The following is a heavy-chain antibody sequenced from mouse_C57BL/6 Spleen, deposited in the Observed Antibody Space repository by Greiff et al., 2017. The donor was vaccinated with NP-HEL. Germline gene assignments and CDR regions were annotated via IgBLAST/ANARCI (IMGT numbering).Heavy chain of an antibody. CDR1: GYTFTSYD. CDR2: IYPRDGST. J-gene: IGHJ3*01. D-gene: IGHD1-1*01. Sequence: QVQLQQSGPELVKPGASVKLSCKASGYTFTSYDINWVKQRPGQGLEWIGWIYPRDGSTKYNEKFKGKATLTVDTSSSTAYMELHSLTSEDSAVYFCARPSYYGSSGWFAYWGQGTLGTVSA. CDR3: ARPSYYGSSGWFAY. V-gene: IGHV1-85*01.